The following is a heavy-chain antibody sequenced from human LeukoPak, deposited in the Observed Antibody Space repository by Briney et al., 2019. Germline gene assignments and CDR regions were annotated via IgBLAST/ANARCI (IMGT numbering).Heavy chain of an antibody. CDR2: IYPTGST. Sequence: SETLSLTCTVSGYSISSGYYWGWIRQPPGKGLEWIGNIYPTGSTYYNPSLKSRVTISVDTSKNQFSLKVSSVSAADTAVYYCARGGRYDSSGYSGYYLDYWGQGTLVTVSS. CDR3: ARGGRYDSSGYSGYYLDY. CDR1: GYSISSGYY. V-gene: IGHV4-38-2*02. J-gene: IGHJ4*02. D-gene: IGHD3-22*01.